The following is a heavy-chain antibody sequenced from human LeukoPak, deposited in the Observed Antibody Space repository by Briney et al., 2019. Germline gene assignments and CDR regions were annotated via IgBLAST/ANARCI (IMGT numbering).Heavy chain of an antibody. CDR2: ISYDGSNK. CDR3: ALDPPDIVVVPALPP. Sequence: PGGSLRLSCAASGFTFSSYAMHWVRQAPGKGLEWVAVISYDGSNKYYADSVKGRFTISRDNSKNTLYLQMNSLRAEDTAVYYCALDPPDIVVVPALPPWGQGTLVTVSS. J-gene: IGHJ5*02. D-gene: IGHD2-2*01. V-gene: IGHV3-30*04. CDR1: GFTFSSYA.